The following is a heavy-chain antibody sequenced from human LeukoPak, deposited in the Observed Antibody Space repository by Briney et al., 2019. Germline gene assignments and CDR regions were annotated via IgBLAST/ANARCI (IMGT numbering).Heavy chain of an antibody. Sequence: PSETLSLTCTVSGGSISSYYWSWIRQPAGKGLEWIGRIYSSGSTNYNPSLKSRVTMSVDTSKNQFSLKVSSVTAADTAVYYCARVFSYGDHNDYWGQGTLVTVSS. D-gene: IGHD4-17*01. V-gene: IGHV4-4*07. CDR2: IYSSGST. CDR1: GGSISSYY. CDR3: ARVFSYGDHNDY. J-gene: IGHJ4*02.